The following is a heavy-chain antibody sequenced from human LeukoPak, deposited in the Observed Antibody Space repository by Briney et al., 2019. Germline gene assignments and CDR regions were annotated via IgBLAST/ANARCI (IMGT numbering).Heavy chain of an antibody. J-gene: IGHJ6*03. CDR2: IRYDGSNK. CDR3: AKRTGYGSGNYMDV. CDR1: GFTFSSYG. Sequence: PGGSLRLSCAASGFTFSSYGMHWVRQAPGKGLEWVAFIRYDGSNKYYADSVKGRFTISRDNSKNTLYLQMNSLRAEDTAVYYCAKRTGYGSGNYMDVWGKGTTVTISS. V-gene: IGHV3-30*02. D-gene: IGHD3-10*01.